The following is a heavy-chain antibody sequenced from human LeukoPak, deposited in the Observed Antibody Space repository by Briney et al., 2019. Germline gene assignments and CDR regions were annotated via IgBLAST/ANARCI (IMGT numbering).Heavy chain of an antibody. CDR1: GFTFSSYG. V-gene: IGHV3-30*18. CDR3: AKDQGQWLDMMGLDY. Sequence: PGGSLRLSCAASGFTFSSYGMHWVRQAPGKGLEWVAVISYDGSNKYYADSVKGRFTISRDNSKNTLYLQMNSLRAEDTAVYYCAKDQGQWLDMMGLDYWGQGTLVTVSS. CDR2: ISYDGSNK. D-gene: IGHD6-19*01. J-gene: IGHJ4*02.